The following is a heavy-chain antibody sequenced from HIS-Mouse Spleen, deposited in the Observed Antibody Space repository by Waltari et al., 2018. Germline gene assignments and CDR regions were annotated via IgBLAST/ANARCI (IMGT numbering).Heavy chain of an antibody. CDR2: INPNSGGT. CDR1: GYTFTGYY. J-gene: IGHJ4*01. Sequence: VKKPGASVKVSCKASGYTFTGYYMHWVRQAPGQGLEWMGWINPNSGGTNYAQKFQGRVTMTRDTSISTAYMELSRLRSDDTAVYYRGAQPGVGGYLDLRGQGTLVTLLS. CDR3: GAQPGVGGYLDL. V-gene: IGHV1-2*02. D-gene: IGHD3-16*01.